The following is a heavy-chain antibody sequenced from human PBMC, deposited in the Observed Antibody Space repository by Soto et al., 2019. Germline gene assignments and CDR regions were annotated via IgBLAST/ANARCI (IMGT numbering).Heavy chain of an antibody. CDR2: ISGSGGST. CDR3: AKDRMRIGWFDP. CDR1: GFTFSSYA. V-gene: IGHV3-23*01. J-gene: IGHJ5*02. Sequence: GGSLRLSCAASGFTFSSYAMSWVRQAPGKGLEWVSAISGSGGSTYYADSVKDRFTISRDNSKNTLYLQMNSLRAEDTAVYYCAKDRMRIGWFDPWGQGTLVTVSS.